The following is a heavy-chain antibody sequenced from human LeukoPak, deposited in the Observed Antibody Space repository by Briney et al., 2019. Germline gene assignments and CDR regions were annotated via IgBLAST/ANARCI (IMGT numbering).Heavy chain of an antibody. CDR3: ASEDYYDSSGYYA. V-gene: IGHV1-2*06. J-gene: IGHJ4*02. D-gene: IGHD3-22*01. CDR1: GYTFTGYY. Sequence: ASVKVSCKAPGYTFTGYYMHWVRQAPGQGLEWMGRINPNSGGTNYAQKFQGRVTMTRDTSISTAYMELSRLRSDDTAVYYCASEDYYDSSGYYAWGQGTLVTVSS. CDR2: INPNSGGT.